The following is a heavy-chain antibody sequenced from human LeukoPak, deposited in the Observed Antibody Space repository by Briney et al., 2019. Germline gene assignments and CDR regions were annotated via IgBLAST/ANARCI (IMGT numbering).Heavy chain of an antibody. CDR3: ARVHYYDSSDYYDY. D-gene: IGHD3-22*01. CDR2: ISAYNGNT. Sequence: ASVKVSCKASGYTFTSYGISWVRQAPGQGLEWMGWISAYNGNTNYAQKLQGRVTMTTDTSTSTAYMELRSLGSDDTAVYYCARVHYYDSSDYYDYWGQGTLVTVSS. J-gene: IGHJ4*02. CDR1: GYTFTSYG. V-gene: IGHV1-18*01.